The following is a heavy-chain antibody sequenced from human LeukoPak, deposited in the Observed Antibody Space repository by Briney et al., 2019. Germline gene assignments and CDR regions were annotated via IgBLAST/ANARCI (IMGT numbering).Heavy chain of an antibody. V-gene: IGHV1-2*02. D-gene: IGHD3-16*02. CDR3: ARDRSLRLGELSDYFDY. J-gene: IGHJ4*02. CDR1: GYTFTGYY. Sequence: ASVKVTCKASGYTFTGYYMHWVRQAPGQGLEWMGWINPNSGGTNYAQKFQGRVTMTRDTSISTAYMELSRLRSDDTAVYYCARDRSLRLGELSDYFDYWRQGTLVTVSS. CDR2: INPNSGGT.